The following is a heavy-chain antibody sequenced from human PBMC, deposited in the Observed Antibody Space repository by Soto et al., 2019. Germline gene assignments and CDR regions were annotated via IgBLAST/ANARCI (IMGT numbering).Heavy chain of an antibody. D-gene: IGHD3-3*01. V-gene: IGHV1-8*01. CDR3: ARFLAHSYDFWSGYSYYYYYYYMDV. J-gene: IGHJ6*03. CDR1: GYTFTSYD. Sequence: ASVKVSCKASGYTFTSYDINWVRQATGQGLEWMGWMNPNSGNTGYAQKFQGRVTMTRNTSISTAYMELSSLRSEDTAVYYCARFLAHSYDFWSGYSYYYYYYYMDVWGKGTTVTVSS. CDR2: MNPNSGNT.